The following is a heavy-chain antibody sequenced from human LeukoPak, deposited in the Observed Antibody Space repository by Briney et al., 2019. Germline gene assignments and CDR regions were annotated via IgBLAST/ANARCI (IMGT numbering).Heavy chain of an antibody. CDR1: GFTFSSYA. V-gene: IGHV3-30-3*01. J-gene: IGHJ4*02. D-gene: IGHD1-26*01. Sequence: GRSLRLSCAASGFTFSSYAMPWVRQAPGKGLEWVAVISYDGSNKYYADSVKGRFTISRDNAKNSLYLQMNSLRAEDTAVYYCARAMRGSGSYSYYFDYWGQGTLVTVSS. CDR2: ISYDGSNK. CDR3: ARAMRGSGSYSYYFDY.